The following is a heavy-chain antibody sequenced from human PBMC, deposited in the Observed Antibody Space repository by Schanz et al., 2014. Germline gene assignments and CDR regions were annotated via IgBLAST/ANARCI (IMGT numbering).Heavy chain of an antibody. CDR2: ITASGDYM. CDR3: ARGPDYGSGSYSSY. CDR1: GFTFSSYA. V-gene: IGHV3-21*01. Sequence: EVQLLESGGGLVQPGGSLRLSCAASGFTFSSYAMSWVRQAPGKGLEWVSSITASGDYMHYADSVKGRFTISRDNARNSLYLQMNNLRVEDTAVYYCARGPDYGSGSYSSYWGQGTLVTVSS. D-gene: IGHD3-10*01. J-gene: IGHJ4*02.